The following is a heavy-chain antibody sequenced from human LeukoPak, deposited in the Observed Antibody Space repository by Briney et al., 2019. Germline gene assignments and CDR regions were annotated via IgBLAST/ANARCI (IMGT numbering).Heavy chain of an antibody. D-gene: IGHD5-18*01. V-gene: IGHV4-59*01. Sequence: SETLSLTCTVSGGSISSYYWSWIRQPPGKGLEWIGYIYYSGSTNYNPSLKSRVTISVDTSKNQFSLKLSSVTAADTAVYYCARDRGYSYGYYGMDVWGQGTTVTVSS. J-gene: IGHJ6*02. CDR2: IYYSGST. CDR1: GGSISSYY. CDR3: ARDRGYSYGYYGMDV.